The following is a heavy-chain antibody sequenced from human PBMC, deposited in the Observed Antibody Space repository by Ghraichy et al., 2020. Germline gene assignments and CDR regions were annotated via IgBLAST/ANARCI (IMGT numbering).Heavy chain of an antibody. V-gene: IGHV4-39*01. CDR1: GGSISSSSYY. J-gene: IGHJ3*02. D-gene: IGHD1-26*01. Sequence: SETLSLTCTVSGGSISSSSYYWGWIRQPPGKGLEWIGSIYYSGSTYYNPSLKSRVTISVDTSKNQFSLKLSSVTAADTAVYYCARLGGLSIVGAGAFDIWGQGTMVTVSS. CDR3: ARLGGLSIVGAGAFDI. CDR2: IYYSGST.